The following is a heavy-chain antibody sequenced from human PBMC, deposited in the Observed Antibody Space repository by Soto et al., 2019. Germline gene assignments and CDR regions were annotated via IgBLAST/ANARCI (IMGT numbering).Heavy chain of an antibody. D-gene: IGHD7-27*01. CDR3: ARVGTGDAFDI. Sequence: GGSLRLSCAASGFTFSSYWMSWVSQAPGKGLEWVANIKQDGSEKYYVDSVKGRFTISRDNAKNSLYLQMNSLRAEDTAVYYCARVGTGDAFDIWGQGTMVTVSS. J-gene: IGHJ3*02. CDR1: GFTFSSYW. V-gene: IGHV3-7*03. CDR2: IKQDGSEK.